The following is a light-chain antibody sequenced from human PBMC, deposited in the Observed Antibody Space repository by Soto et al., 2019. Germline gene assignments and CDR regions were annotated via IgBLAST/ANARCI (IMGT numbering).Light chain of an antibody. J-gene: IGLJ3*02. Sequence: QSALTQPPSASGSPGRSVTISCTGTSSDVGGYDYVSWFQQHPGKAPKLIIYEVTKRPSGVPDRFSASKSGNTASLTVSGLQAEDEADYYCSSFVAGXNYWXFGGXTKLXV. V-gene: IGLV2-8*01. CDR3: SSFVAGXNYWX. CDR2: EVT. CDR1: SSDVGGYDY.